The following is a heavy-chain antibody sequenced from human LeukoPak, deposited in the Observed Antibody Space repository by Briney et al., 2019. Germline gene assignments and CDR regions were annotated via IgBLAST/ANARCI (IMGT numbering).Heavy chain of an antibody. V-gene: IGHV3-66*01. CDR3: ARDSPGYGAYVS. J-gene: IGHJ1*01. CDR1: GFTVSSNY. Sequence: GGSLRLSCAASGFTVSSNYMSWVRQAPGKGLEWVSVIYTGGSTYYADSVKGRFTISRDNAKNSLYLQMDSLTAEDTAVYYCARDSPGYGAYVSWGQGTLVSVSS. CDR2: IYTGGST. D-gene: IGHD5-12*01.